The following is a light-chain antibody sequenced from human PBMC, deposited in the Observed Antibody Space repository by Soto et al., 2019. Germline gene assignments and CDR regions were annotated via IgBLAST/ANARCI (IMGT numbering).Light chain of an antibody. CDR2: GAS. Sequence: EIVLTQSAGTLSLSPGERATLSCRASQTVGNNYLDWYQQKPGQAPRLLIYGASSRATVIPDRFSGSGSGTEFTLTISRLEPVDFAVYYCRQSATSPRTFGQGTKVEIK. J-gene: IGKJ1*01. CDR3: RQSATSPRT. CDR1: QTVGNNY. V-gene: IGKV3-20*01.